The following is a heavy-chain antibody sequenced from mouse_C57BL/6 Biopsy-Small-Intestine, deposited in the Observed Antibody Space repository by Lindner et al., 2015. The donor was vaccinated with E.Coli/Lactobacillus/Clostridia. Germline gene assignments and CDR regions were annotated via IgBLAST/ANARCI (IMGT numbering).Heavy chain of an antibody. CDR3: SREGAYYGSRYDWYFDV. CDR1: GFTFSSYA. Sequence: VQLQESGGGLVKPGGSLKLSCAASGFTFSSYAMSWVRQTPEKRLEWVASISDGGSYTYYPDNVKGRFTISRDNAKNNLYLQMSHLKSEDTAMYYCSREGAYYGSRYDWYFDVWGTGTTVTVSS. V-gene: IGHV5-4*01. CDR2: ISDGGSYT. D-gene: IGHD1-1*01. J-gene: IGHJ1*03.